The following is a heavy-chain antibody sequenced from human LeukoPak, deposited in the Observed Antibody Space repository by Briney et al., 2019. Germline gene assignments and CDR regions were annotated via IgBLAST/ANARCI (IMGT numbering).Heavy chain of an antibody. V-gene: IGHV3-21*01. CDR2: INKDGSFI. CDR3: AREVLDIVEPGTNTIDY. Sequence: PGGSLRLSCAASGFTFRDYTMNWVRQAPGKGLEWVSAINKDGSFIKYADSVKGRFIVSRDNAKNLLFLQMNSLRVEDTALYFCAREVLDIVEPGTNTIDYWGQGTLVTVSS. D-gene: IGHD2-8*01. J-gene: IGHJ4*02. CDR1: GFTFRDYT.